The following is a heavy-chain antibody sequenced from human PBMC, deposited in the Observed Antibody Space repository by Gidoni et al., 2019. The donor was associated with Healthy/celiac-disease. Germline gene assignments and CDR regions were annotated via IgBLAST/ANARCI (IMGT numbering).Heavy chain of an antibody. CDR2: FDPEDGET. D-gene: IGHD1-26*01. V-gene: IGHV1-24*01. CDR3: ATAGGSYYFTAFDI. Sequence: QVKLVQSGAEVKKPGASVTVSCKVSGYTLTELSMHWVRQAPGKGLEWMGGFDPEDGETIYAQKFQGRVTMTEDTSTDTAYMELSSLRSEDTAVYYCATAGGSYYFTAFDIWGQGTMVTVSS. J-gene: IGHJ3*02. CDR1: GYTLTELS.